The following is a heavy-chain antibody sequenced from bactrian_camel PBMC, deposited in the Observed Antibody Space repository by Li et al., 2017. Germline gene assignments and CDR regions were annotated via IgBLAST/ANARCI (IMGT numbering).Heavy chain of an antibody. J-gene: IGHJ4*01. D-gene: IGHD2*01. CDR2: LISDSST. V-gene: IGHV3S53*01. CDR1: TGTFRSAC. CDR3: ALQRSNGASYCYLDPVWEYAY. Sequence: QVQLVESGGGLVQPGGSLRLACAARTGTFRSACMGWYRQAPGRECELVAALISDSSTYYSDSVKGRFTISRDNRNNSLYLQINNLKPEDTAMYYCALQRSNGASYCYLDPVWEYAYWGQGTQVTVS.